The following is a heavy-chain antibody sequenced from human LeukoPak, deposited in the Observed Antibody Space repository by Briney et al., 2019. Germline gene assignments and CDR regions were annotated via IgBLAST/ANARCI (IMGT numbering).Heavy chain of an antibody. Sequence: SETLSLTCTVSGGSISSYYWSWIRQPAGKGLEWIGRIYTSGSTNYNPSLKSRVTMSVDTSKNQFSLKLCSVTAADTAVYYCARSQYDFWSGDFDSNWFDPWGQGTLVTVSS. CDR3: ARSQYDFWSGDFDSNWFDP. D-gene: IGHD3-3*01. CDR2: IYTSGST. CDR1: GGSISSYY. J-gene: IGHJ5*02. V-gene: IGHV4-4*07.